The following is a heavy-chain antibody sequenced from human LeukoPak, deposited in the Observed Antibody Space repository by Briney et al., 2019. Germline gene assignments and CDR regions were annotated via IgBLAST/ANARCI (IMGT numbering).Heavy chain of an antibody. D-gene: IGHD3-22*01. Sequence: GGSLRLSCAASGFTFSSYAMSWIRQAPGKGLEWVSAISGSGGSTYYADSVKGRFIISRDNSKNTLYLQMNSLRAEDTAVYYCAKSTYYYDSSGYYYFDYWGQGTLVTVSS. CDR3: AKSTYYYDSSGYYYFDY. V-gene: IGHV3-23*01. CDR1: GFTFSSYA. CDR2: ISGSGGST. J-gene: IGHJ4*02.